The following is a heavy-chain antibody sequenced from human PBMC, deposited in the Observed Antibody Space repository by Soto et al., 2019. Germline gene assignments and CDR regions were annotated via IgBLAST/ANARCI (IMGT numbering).Heavy chain of an antibody. CDR3: ARLLTGTTSFDY. J-gene: IGHJ4*02. CDR2: IEWDDDK. V-gene: IGHV2-70*11. CDR1: GFSLSTTGMG. D-gene: IGHD1-20*01. Sequence: SGPTLVNPTQTLTLTCTFSGFSLSTTGMGVSWIRQPPGKALEWLARIEWDDDKYYSTSLKTRLTISKDTSKNQVVLTMTNMGPVDTATYYCARLLTGTTSFDYWGQRALVTVSS.